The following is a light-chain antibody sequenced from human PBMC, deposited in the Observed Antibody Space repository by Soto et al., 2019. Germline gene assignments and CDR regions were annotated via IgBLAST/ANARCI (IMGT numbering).Light chain of an antibody. J-gene: IGKJ4*01. CDR1: QDISNY. V-gene: IGKV1-33*01. CDR3: QHYDNLPT. Sequence: DIQKTQSPSSLSASVGDRVTITCQASQDISNYLNWYQQKPGKAPKLLIYDASNLETGVPSRFSGSGSGTDFTFTISSLQPEDIATYYCQHYDNLPTFGGGTKVEIK. CDR2: DAS.